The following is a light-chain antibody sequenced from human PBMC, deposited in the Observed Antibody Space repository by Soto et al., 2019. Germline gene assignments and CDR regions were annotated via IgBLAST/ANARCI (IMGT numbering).Light chain of an antibody. CDR2: INSDGSH. CDR1: SGHSNYA. CDR3: QTWGTGIVV. J-gene: IGLJ2*01. Sequence: QLVLTQSPSASASLGASVKLTCTLSSGHSNYAIAWHQQQPEKGPRYLMKINSDGSHSKGDGIPGRFSGSSSGAERYLTISSLQSEDEADYYCQTWGTGIVVFGGGTKLTVL. V-gene: IGLV4-69*01.